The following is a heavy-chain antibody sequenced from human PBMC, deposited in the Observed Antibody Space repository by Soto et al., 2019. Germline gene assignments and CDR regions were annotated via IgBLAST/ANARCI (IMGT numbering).Heavy chain of an antibody. CDR3: ASHDTVLVPAAGLYNWFDP. Sequence: SETLSLTCTVSGGSMSSSSYYWGWIRQPPGKGLEWIGSMYYTWSTYYNPSLKSRVTISVDTSKNQFSLKLSSVTAADTAVYYFASHDTVLVPAAGLYNWFDPWGQGTLVTVSS. D-gene: IGHD2-2*01. CDR2: MYYTWST. J-gene: IGHJ5*02. CDR1: GGSMSSSSYY. V-gene: IGHV4-39*01.